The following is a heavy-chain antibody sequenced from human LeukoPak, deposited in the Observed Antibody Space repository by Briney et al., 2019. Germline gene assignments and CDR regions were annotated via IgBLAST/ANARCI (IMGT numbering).Heavy chain of an antibody. CDR1: GFTFSSYG. CDR2: ISSSSGSI. D-gene: IGHD2-21*01. V-gene: IGHV3-48*01. CDR3: ARNRLRGGDI. J-gene: IGHJ3*02. Sequence: GGSLRLSCVASGFTFSSYGMNWVRQAPGKGLEWVSYISSSSGSIYYADSVKGRFTISRDNAMNSLYLQMNSLRAEDTAVYYCARNRLRGGDIWGQGTKVTVSS.